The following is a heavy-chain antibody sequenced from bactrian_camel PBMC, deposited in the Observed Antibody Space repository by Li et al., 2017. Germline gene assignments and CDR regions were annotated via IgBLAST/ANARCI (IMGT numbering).Heavy chain of an antibody. CDR2: IYSAGVVK. D-gene: IGHD2*01. CDR1: GFTFRHDD. CDR3: ATDDARLIACGSSCRPY. J-gene: IGHJ4*01. Sequence: VQLVESGGASVQPGGSLRLSCAASGFTFRHDDMIWGRQVLGKGLEWVVGIYSAGVVKTYADSVKGRFTISRDNAMNTLTLQMNSLTTEDSGVYYCATDDARLIACGSSCRPYWGQGTQVTVS. V-gene: IGHV3S40*01.